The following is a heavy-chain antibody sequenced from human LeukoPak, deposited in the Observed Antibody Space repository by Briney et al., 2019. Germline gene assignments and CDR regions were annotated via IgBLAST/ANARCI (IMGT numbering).Heavy chain of an antibody. CDR1: GYTFTGYY. CDR2: INPNSGGT. Sequence: ASVKVSCKASGYTFTGYYMHWVRQAPGQGLEWRGWINPNSGGTNYAQKFQGRVTKTRDTSISTAYMELSRLRSDDTAVYYCARDVKVRGTSKYYFDYWGQGTLVTVSS. D-gene: IGHD3-10*01. V-gene: IGHV1-2*02. CDR3: ARDVKVRGTSKYYFDY. J-gene: IGHJ4*02.